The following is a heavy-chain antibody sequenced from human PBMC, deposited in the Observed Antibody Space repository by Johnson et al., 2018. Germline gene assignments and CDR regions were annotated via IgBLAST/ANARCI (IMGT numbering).Heavy chain of an antibody. CDR2: ISFDEGYK. CDR1: GFTFSSYG. J-gene: IGHJ4*02. CDR3: VKDRGLRVWYFDQ. D-gene: IGHD2-8*01. Sequence: QVQLVESGGGVVQPGTSLRLSCTASGFTFSSYGMHWVRQAPGKGLEWVALISFDEGYKYYADSVKGRLTISRDHSQNTLYLQMNSQRIEDTAVYYCVKDRGLRVWYFDQWGQGTLVTVSS. V-gene: IGHV3-30*18.